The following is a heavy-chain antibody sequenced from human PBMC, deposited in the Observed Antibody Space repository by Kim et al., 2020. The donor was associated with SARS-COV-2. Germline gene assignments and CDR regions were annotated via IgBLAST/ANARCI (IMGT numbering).Heavy chain of an antibody. J-gene: IGHJ4*02. CDR2: ISYDGSNK. CDR3: ARDLGRDGSGSFDY. D-gene: IGHD3-10*01. V-gene: IGHV3-30*04. CDR1: GFTFSSYA. Sequence: GGSLRRSCAASGFTFSSYAMHWVRQAPGKGLEWVAVISYDGSNKYYVDSVKGRFTISRDNSKNTLYLQMNSLRAEDTAVYYCARDLGRDGSGSFDYWGQGTLVTVSS.